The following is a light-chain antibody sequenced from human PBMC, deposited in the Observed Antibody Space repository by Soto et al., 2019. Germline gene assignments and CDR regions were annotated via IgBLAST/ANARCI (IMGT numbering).Light chain of an antibody. V-gene: IGLV2-14*01. J-gene: IGLJ2*01. Sequence: QAASVSGSPGQSITISCTGTSSDVGGYNYLSWYQQHTGKAPKLMIYEVSNRPSGVSNRFSGSKSGNTASLTISGLQAEDEADYYCSSFTSSSTLVFGGGTKLTVL. CDR1: SSDVGGYNY. CDR3: SSFTSSSTLV. CDR2: EVS.